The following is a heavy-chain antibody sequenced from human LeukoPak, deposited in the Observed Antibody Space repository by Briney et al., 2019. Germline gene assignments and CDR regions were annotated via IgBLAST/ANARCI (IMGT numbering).Heavy chain of an antibody. CDR1: GGSISSYY. V-gene: IGHV4-4*07. J-gene: IGHJ6*03. CDR3: ATAGAVTTFYYYYMDV. D-gene: IGHD4-17*01. CDR2: IYTSGST. Sequence: TSETLSLTCTVSGGSISSYYGSWIRQPAGKGLEWIGRIYTSGSTNYNPSLKSRVTMSVDTSKNQFSLKLSSVTAADTAVYYCATAGAVTTFYYYYMDVWGKGTTVTVSS.